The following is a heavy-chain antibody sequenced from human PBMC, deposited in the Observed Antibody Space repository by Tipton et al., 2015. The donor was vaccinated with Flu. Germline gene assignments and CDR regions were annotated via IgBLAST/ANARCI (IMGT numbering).Heavy chain of an antibody. J-gene: IGHJ2*01. CDR3: IVRGFGY. V-gene: IGHV1-8*01. Sequence: QLVQSGAEVKKPGASLKVSCKASGYTFTSYDINWVRQATGQGLEWMGWMNPNSGNTGYAQKFQGRVTMTRNTSISPAYMELSSRSSVDRAGYCCIVRGFGYGGRGSLVALSA. CDR2: MNPNSGNT. CDR1: GYTFTSYD. D-gene: IGHD3-10*02.